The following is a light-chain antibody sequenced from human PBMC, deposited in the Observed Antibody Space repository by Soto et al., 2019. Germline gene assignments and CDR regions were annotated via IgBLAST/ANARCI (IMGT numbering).Light chain of an antibody. CDR2: DAS. CDR1: QSVSSSY. V-gene: IGKV3-20*01. CDR3: QQYGSSPRT. J-gene: IGKJ1*01. Sequence: EIVLTQSPGTLSLSPGERATLSCRASQSVSSSYLDWYQQKPGQAPRLLIYDASTRATGIPDRFSGSGSGTDFTLTISRLEPEDFAVYYCQQYGSSPRTFGQGTKLEIK.